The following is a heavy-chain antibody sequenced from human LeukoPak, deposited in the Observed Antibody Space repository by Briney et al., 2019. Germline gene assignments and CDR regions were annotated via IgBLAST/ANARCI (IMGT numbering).Heavy chain of an antibody. CDR3: ARDYGDSPFDY. Sequence: GGSLRLSCAASGFTFSSYDMHWVRLAPGKGLEWVAFIWSYGSDKYYADSVKGRFTISRDNSKNTPYLQMNSLRAEDTAVYYCARDYGDSPFDYWGQGTLVTVSS. CDR1: GFTFSSYD. V-gene: IGHV3-33*01. J-gene: IGHJ4*02. D-gene: IGHD4-17*01. CDR2: IWSYGSDK.